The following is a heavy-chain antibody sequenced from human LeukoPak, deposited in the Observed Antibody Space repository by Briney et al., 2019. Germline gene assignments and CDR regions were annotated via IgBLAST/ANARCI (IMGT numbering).Heavy chain of an antibody. Sequence: QTGGSLRLSCAASGFTFSSYEMNWVRQAPGKGLEWVSYISSSGSTIYYADSVKGRFTISRDNAKNSLYLQMNSLRAEDTAVYYCARVLSGRGSLYDYYYYMDVWGKGTTVTISS. D-gene: IGHD3-10*01. CDR3: ARVLSGRGSLYDYYYYMDV. CDR1: GFTFSSYE. V-gene: IGHV3-48*03. CDR2: ISSSGSTI. J-gene: IGHJ6*03.